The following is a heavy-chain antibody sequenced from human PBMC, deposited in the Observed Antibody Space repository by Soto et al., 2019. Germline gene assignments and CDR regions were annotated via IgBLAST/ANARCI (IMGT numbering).Heavy chain of an antibody. Sequence: ASVKVSCKASGYTFTSYAMHWVRQAPGQRLEWMGWINAGNGNTKYSQKFQGRVTITRDTSASTAYMELSSLRSEDTAVYYCARAPTSSWKNWFDPWGPGTLVTV. D-gene: IGHD6-13*01. CDR1: GYTFTSYA. V-gene: IGHV1-3*01. CDR2: INAGNGNT. CDR3: ARAPTSSWKNWFDP. J-gene: IGHJ5*02.